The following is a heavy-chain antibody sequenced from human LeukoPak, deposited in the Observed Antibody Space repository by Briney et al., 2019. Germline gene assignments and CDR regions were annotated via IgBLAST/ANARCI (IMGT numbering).Heavy chain of an antibody. D-gene: IGHD1-7*01. J-gene: IGHJ3*02. CDR2: ISSSGSTI. V-gene: IGHV3-48*03. CDR1: GFTFNTYE. Sequence: GGSLRLSCAASGFTFNTYEINWVRQAPRKGLEWVSYISSSGSTIYYADSVKGRFTISRDNAKNSLYLQMNSLRAEDTAVYYCAREAVELGDAFDIWGQGTMVTVSS. CDR3: AREAVELGDAFDI.